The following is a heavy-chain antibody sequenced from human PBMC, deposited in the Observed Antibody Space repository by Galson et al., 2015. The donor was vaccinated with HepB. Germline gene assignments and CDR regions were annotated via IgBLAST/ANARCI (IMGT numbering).Heavy chain of an antibody. J-gene: IGHJ4*02. D-gene: IGHD3-9*01. CDR3: AREYYDILTNYHQFYFDY. CDR1: GYTFDSYY. Sequence: SVKVSCKASGYTFDSYYMHWVRQAPGQGLEWMGIINPRGDTTSYAQRLQGRVTMTRDTSTSTVYMELSSLRSEDTAIYYCAREYYDILTNYHQFYFDYWGQGTLVTVSS. V-gene: IGHV1-46*02. CDR2: INPRGDTT.